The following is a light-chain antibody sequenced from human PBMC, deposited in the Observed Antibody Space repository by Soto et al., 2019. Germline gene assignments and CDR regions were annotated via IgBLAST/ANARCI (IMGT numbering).Light chain of an antibody. V-gene: IGKV4-1*01. CDR1: QSVFYNSNNRNY. CDR3: QQYYGTPYT. Sequence: DIVMNQSPDSLAVSLGERATINCRSSQSVFYNSNNRNYLAWYQQKPGQPPKLLVYRASIRESGVPDRFSGSGSGTDFTLTISSLQAEDVAVYYCQQYYGTPYTFGQGTKVEIK. J-gene: IGKJ2*01. CDR2: RAS.